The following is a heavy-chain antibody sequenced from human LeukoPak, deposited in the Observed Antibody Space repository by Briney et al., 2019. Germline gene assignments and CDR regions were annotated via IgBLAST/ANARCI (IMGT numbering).Heavy chain of an antibody. CDR2: ISGSGGST. D-gene: IGHD6-19*01. CDR1: GFTFSSYA. CDR3: AKEERRTGIAVAGPEGFWDY. Sequence: PGGSLRLSCAASGFTFSSYAMSWVRQAPGKGLEWVSAISGSGGSTYYADSVKGRFTISRDNSKNTLYLQMNSLRAEDTAVYYCAKEERRTGIAVAGPEGFWDYWGQGTLVTVSS. J-gene: IGHJ4*02. V-gene: IGHV3-23*01.